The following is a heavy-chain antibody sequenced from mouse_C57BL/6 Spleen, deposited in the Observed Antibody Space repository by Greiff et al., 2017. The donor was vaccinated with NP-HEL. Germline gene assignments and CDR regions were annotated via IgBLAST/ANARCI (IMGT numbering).Heavy chain of an antibody. J-gene: IGHJ3*01. CDR1: GYTFTSYW. D-gene: IGHD2-2*01. V-gene: IGHV1-53*01. Sequence: QVQLQQSGTELVKPGASVKLSCKASGYTFTSYWMHWVKQRPGQGLEWIGNINPSNGGTNYNEKFKSKATLTVDKSSSTAYMQLSSLTSEDSAVYYCARWGMVTTGFAYWGQGTLVTVSA. CDR3: ARWGMVTTGFAY. CDR2: INPSNGGT.